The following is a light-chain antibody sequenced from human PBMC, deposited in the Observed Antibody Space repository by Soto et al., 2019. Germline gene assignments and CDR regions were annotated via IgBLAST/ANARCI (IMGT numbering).Light chain of an antibody. V-gene: IGKV1-39*01. Sequence: DIQMTQSPSSLSASVGDRVTITCRASQSINIFLNWYQQKPGKAPNVLISGASSLQGRVPSRFSGSGSGTDFTLTITSLQPEDFATYYCQQSYSTPYTFGQGTKLEIK. J-gene: IGKJ2*01. CDR1: QSINIF. CDR3: QQSYSTPYT. CDR2: GAS.